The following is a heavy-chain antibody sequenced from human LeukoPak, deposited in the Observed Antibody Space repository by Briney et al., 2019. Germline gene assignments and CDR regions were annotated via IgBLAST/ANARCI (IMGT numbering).Heavy chain of an antibody. V-gene: IGHV3-23*01. Sequence: PGGSLRLSCAASGLTFSNWAITWVRQAPGMGLEWVSSISGDGGGTYYADSVKGRFTVSRDNSKNTLYLEINSLRVEDTAVYYCARDRNVDTAMVTGNWFDPWGQGTLVTVSS. CDR1: GLTFSNWA. J-gene: IGHJ5*02. CDR3: ARDRNVDTAMVTGNWFDP. CDR2: ISGDGGGT. D-gene: IGHD5-18*01.